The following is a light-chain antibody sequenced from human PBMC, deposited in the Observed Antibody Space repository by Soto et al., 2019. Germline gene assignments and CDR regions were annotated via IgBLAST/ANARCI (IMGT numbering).Light chain of an antibody. J-gene: IGLJ2*01. V-gene: IGLV2-11*01. Sequence: QSALTQPRSVSGSPGQSVTISCTGTSSDVGGYNYVSWYQQHPGKAPKLMIYDVSKRPSGVPDRFSGSKSGNTASLTISGRPAEDEADYYCCSDAGTYTLVFGGGTKLTVL. CDR1: SSDVGGYNY. CDR2: DVS. CDR3: CSDAGTYTLV.